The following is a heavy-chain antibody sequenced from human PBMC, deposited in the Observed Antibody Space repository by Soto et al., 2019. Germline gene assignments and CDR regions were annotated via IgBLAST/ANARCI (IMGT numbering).Heavy chain of an antibody. V-gene: IGHV3-33*01. J-gene: IGHJ6*02. CDR3: AREIDSKYDVMDV. Sequence: GGSLRLSCEASGFTFSNFGMNWVRQAPGKGLEWVARVWYDGSSKYYVDSVKGRFTISRDNSKETVYLQMNSLRAEDTGVYYCAREIDSKYDVMDVWGQGTKVTVYS. D-gene: IGHD2-21*01. CDR1: GFTFSNFG. CDR2: VWYDGSSK.